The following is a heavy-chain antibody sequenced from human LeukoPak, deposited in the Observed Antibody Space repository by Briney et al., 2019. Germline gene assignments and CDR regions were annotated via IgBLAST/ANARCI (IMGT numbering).Heavy chain of an antibody. CDR3: AREGSGRTAYNDGLDV. J-gene: IGHJ3*01. CDR1: GFTVSSSY. Sequence: GGSLRLSCAASGFTVSSSYMTWVRQAPGRGLEWVSVIRSGGSTVYADSVKGRFTISRDNSKNTLYLQLNSLRAEDTAVYYCAREGSGRTAYNDGLDVWGQGTMVTVSS. D-gene: IGHD3-10*01. CDR2: IRSGGST. V-gene: IGHV3-53*01.